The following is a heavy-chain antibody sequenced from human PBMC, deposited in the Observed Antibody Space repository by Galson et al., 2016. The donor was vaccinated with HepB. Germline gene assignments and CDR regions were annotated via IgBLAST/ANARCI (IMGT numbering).Heavy chain of an antibody. CDR2: IIPIFATA. CDR1: GYTFSSYA. CDR3: ARGSHYYDSSGPFAY. D-gene: IGHD3-22*01. Sequence: SVKVSCKASGYTFSSYAISWVRQAPGQGLEWMGRIIPIFATANYAQRFHGRVTMTTDESTSTAYMELSSLRSEDTAVYYCARGSHYYDSSGPFAYWSQGTMFTVSS. V-gene: IGHV1-69*05. J-gene: IGHJ4*03.